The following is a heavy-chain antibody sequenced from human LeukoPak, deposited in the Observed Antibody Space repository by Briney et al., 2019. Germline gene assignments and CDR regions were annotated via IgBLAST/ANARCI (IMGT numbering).Heavy chain of an antibody. J-gene: IGHJ6*03. CDR3: AKDATAVVGTAYMDV. Sequence: SETLSLTCAVYGGSFSGYYWSWIRQPPGKGLEWIGEINHSGSTYYNPSLKSRVTISVDTSKNQFSLKLSSVTAADTAVYYCAKDATAVVGTAYMDVWGTGTTVTISS. D-gene: IGHD6-13*01. CDR2: INHSGST. V-gene: IGHV4-34*01. CDR1: GGSFSGYY.